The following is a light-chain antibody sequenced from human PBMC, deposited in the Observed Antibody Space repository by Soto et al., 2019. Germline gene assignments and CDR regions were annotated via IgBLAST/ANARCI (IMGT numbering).Light chain of an antibody. J-gene: IGKJ2*01. V-gene: IGKV3-15*01. CDR2: GAS. CDR3: QQYTNWPPYT. CDR1: QSVSSN. Sequence: EIVMTQSPATLSVSPGERATLSCRASQSVSSNLAWYQQKPGQAPRLLIYGASTRATGIPARFGGSGSGTEFTLTISSLQSEDFAVYYCQQYTNWPPYTFGQGTKLEIK.